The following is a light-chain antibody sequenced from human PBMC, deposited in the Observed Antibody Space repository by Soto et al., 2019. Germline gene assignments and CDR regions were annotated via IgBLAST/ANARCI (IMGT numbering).Light chain of an antibody. J-gene: IGKJ2*01. CDR3: QQYNNWYT. CDR1: QSDSSN. V-gene: IGKV3-15*01. CDR2: GGS. Sequence: IVMTQSPATLSVSPGERATLSCRARQSDSSNLAWYQQKPGQAPRLLIYGGSTRATGIPARFSGSGSGTEFTLTISSLQSEDFAVYYCQQYNNWYTFGQGTKLEIK.